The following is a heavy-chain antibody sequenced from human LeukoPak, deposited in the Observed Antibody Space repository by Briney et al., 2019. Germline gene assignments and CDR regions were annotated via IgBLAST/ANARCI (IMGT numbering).Heavy chain of an antibody. CDR2: IYYSGST. CDR1: GGSISSSSYY. V-gene: IGHV4-39*07. Sequence: SETLSLTCTVSGGSISSSSYYWGWIRQPPGKGLEWIGSIYYSGSTYYNPSLKSRVTISVDTSKNQFSLKLGSVTAADTAVYYCARDLSYSSGLPFDYWGQGTLVTVSS. J-gene: IGHJ4*02. CDR3: ARDLSYSSGLPFDY. D-gene: IGHD6-19*01.